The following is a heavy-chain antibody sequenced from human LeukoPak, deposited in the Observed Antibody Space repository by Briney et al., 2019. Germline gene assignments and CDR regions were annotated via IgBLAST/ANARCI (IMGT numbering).Heavy chain of an antibody. J-gene: IGHJ4*02. Sequence: SVKVSCKASGGTFSSYAISRVRQAPGQGLEWMGRIIPIFGTANYAQKFQGRVTITTDESTSTAYMELSSLRAEDTAVYYCASPRREGYDYFDYWGQGTLVTVSS. CDR1: GGTFSSYA. D-gene: IGHD5-24*01. V-gene: IGHV1-69*05. CDR3: ASPRREGYDYFDY. CDR2: IIPIFGTA.